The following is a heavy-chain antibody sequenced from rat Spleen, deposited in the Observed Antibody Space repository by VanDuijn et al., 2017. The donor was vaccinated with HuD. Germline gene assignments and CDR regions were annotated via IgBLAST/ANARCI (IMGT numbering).Heavy chain of an antibody. D-gene: IGHD1-6*01. CDR1: GFTFSNYD. CDR2: ISYDGSST. J-gene: IGHJ4*01. Sequence: EVQLVESGGGLVQPGRSMKLSCAASGFTFSNYDMAWVRPAPTKGLEWVASISYDGSSTYYRDSVKGRFTISRDNAKSTLYLQMDSLRSEDTATYYCTTPLTYTRMRGYYVMDAWGQGASVTVSS. V-gene: IGHV5-20*01. CDR3: TTPLTYTRMRGYYVMDA.